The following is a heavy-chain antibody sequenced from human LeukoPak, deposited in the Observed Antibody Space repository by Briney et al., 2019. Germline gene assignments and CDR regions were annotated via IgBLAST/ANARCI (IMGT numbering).Heavy chain of an antibody. CDR1: GFTVSSNY. V-gene: IGHV3-30*02. Sequence: GGSLRLSCAASGFTVSSNYVSWVRQAPGKGLEWVAFIRYDGSNKFYADSVKGRFTISRDNSKNTLYLQMNSLRAEDTAVYYCAKDLDYYGSGSYTFDYWGQGTLVTVSS. D-gene: IGHD3-10*01. CDR2: IRYDGSNK. CDR3: AKDLDYYGSGSYTFDY. J-gene: IGHJ4*02.